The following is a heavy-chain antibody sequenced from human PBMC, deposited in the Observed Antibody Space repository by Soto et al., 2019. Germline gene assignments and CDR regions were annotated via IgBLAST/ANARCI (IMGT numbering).Heavy chain of an antibody. CDR2: IIPIFGTA. CDR1: GGTFSSYA. CDR3: ARNQPSKSYYYYGMAV. Sequence: QVQLVQSGAEVKKPGSSVKVSCKASGGTFSSYAISWVRQAPGQGLEWMGGIIPIFGTANYAQKFQGRVTITADKSTRTAYMELSSLRSENTAVYYCARNQPSKSYYYYGMAVWGQRTTVTVSS. D-gene: IGHD4-4*01. V-gene: IGHV1-69*06. J-gene: IGHJ6*02.